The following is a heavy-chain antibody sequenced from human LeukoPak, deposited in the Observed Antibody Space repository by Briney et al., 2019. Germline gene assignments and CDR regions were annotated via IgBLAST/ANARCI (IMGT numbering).Heavy chain of an antibody. Sequence: GGSLRLSCAASGFASGFTFSDYAVSWVRQAPGKGPEWVASVNGRGATTYYADSVRGRFTISRDNSKNTLYLQMISLGADDTAKYFCAKAPATGEGYYFYYMDVWGKGTTVTVSS. V-gene: IGHV3-23*01. CDR1: GFTFSDYA. CDR3: AKAPATGEGYYFYYMDV. CDR2: VNGRGATT. D-gene: IGHD7-27*01. J-gene: IGHJ6*03.